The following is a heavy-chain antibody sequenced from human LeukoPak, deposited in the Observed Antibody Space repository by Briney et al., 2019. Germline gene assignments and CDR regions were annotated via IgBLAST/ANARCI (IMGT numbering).Heavy chain of an antibody. CDR3: ARDASNYYDSSAFSY. J-gene: IGHJ4*02. CDR2: ISSSSSYI. CDR1: GFTFSSYS. D-gene: IGHD3-22*01. V-gene: IGHV3-21*01. Sequence: GGSLRLSCAASGFTFSSYSMNWVRQAPGKGLEWVSSISSSSSYIYYADSVKGRFTISRDNAKNSLYLQMNSLRAEDTALYYCARDASNYYDSSAFSYWGQGTLVTVSS.